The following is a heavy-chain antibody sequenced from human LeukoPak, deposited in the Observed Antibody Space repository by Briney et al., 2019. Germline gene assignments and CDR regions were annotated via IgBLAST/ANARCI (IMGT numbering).Heavy chain of an antibody. D-gene: IGHD4-23*01. Sequence: WVRQAPGKGLEWVAVISYDGSNKYYADSVKGRFTISRDNSKNTLYLQMNSLRAEDTAVYYCAKSTVVNAFDIWGQGTMVTVSS. V-gene: IGHV3-30*18. J-gene: IGHJ3*02. CDR2: ISYDGSNK. CDR3: AKSTVVNAFDI.